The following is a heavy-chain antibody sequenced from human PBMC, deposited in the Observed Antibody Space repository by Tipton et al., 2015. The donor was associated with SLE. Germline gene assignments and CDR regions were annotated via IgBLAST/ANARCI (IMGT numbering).Heavy chain of an antibody. V-gene: IGHV3-21*01. J-gene: IGHJ5*02. Sequence: SLRLSCEVSGFTLNIYYMNWVRQSPGKGLEWVASINKGGDIVNYPDSGRGRFTISKDSAKNSVFLQMDNLRLEDTAVYYCARQVTNRWHVVWFDPWGQGTLVTVSS. D-gene: IGHD2-15*01. CDR2: INKGGDIV. CDR1: GFTLNIYY. CDR3: ARQVTNRWHVVWFDP.